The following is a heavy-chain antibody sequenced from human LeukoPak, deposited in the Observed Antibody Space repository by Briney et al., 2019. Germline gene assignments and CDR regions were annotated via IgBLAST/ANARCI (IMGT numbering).Heavy chain of an antibody. J-gene: IGHJ4*02. CDR1: GYTFTSYG. Sequence: ASVKVSCKASGYTFTSYGISWVRQAPGQGLEWMGWISAYNGNTNYAQKLQGRVTMTTDTSTSTAYMELRSLRSDDTAVYYCAGYIVVVPAAIRGPFDYWGQGTLVTVSS. V-gene: IGHV1-18*01. D-gene: IGHD2-2*01. CDR3: AGYIVVVPAAIRGPFDY. CDR2: ISAYNGNT.